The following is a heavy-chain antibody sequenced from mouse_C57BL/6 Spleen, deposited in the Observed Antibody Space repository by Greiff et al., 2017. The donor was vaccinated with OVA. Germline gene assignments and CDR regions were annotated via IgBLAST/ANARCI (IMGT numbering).Heavy chain of an antibody. V-gene: IGHV1-22*01. CDR1: GYTFTDYN. D-gene: IGHD2-5*01. Sequence: VQLKQSGPELVKPGASVKMSCKASGYTFTDYNMHWVKQSHGKSLEWIGYINPNNGGTSYNQKFKGKATLTVNKSSSTAYMELRSLTSEDSAVYYCARGYYSNSARFAYWGQGTLVTVSA. CDR2: INPNNGGT. CDR3: ARGYYSNSARFAY. J-gene: IGHJ3*01.